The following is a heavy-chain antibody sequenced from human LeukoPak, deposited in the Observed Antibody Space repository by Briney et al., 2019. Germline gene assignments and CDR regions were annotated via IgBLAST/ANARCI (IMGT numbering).Heavy chain of an antibody. V-gene: IGHV1-69*04. CDR1: GGTFSSYA. CDR2: IIPILGIA. J-gene: IGHJ3*02. D-gene: IGHD3-10*01. CDR3: ATDGEFGAFDI. Sequence: PVKVSCKASGGTFSSYAISWVRQAPGQGLEWMRRIIPILGIANYAQKFQGRVTMTEDTSTDTAYMELSSLRSEDTAVYYCATDGEFGAFDIWGQGTMVTVSS.